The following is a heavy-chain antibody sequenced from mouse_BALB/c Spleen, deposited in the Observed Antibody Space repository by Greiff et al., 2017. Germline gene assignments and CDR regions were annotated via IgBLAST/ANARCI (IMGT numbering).Heavy chain of an antibody. D-gene: IGHD2-14*01. V-gene: IGHV5-4*02. CDR3: ASPYYRYDEGPWFAY. CDR2: ISDGGSYT. Sequence: EVKLVESGGGLVKPGGSLKLSCAASGFTFSDYYMYWVRQTPEKRLEWVATISDGGSYTYYPDSVKGRFTISRDNAKNNLYLQMSSLKSEDTAMYYCASPYYRYDEGPWFAYWGQGTLVTVSA. CDR1: GFTFSDYY. J-gene: IGHJ3*01.